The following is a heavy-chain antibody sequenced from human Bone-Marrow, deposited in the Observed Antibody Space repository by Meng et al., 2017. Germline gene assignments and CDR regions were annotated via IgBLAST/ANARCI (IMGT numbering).Heavy chain of an antibody. CDR3: ATATVTTLDSYGMDV. CDR1: GFTFDDYA. V-gene: IGHV3-9*01. J-gene: IGHJ6*02. CDR2: ISWNSGSI. D-gene: IGHD4-17*01. Sequence: SLKISCAASGFTFDDYAMHWVRQAPGKGLEWVSGISWNSGSIGYADSVKGRFTISRDNAKNSLYLQMNSLRAEDTALYYCATATVTTLDSYGMDVWGQGTMVTVSS.